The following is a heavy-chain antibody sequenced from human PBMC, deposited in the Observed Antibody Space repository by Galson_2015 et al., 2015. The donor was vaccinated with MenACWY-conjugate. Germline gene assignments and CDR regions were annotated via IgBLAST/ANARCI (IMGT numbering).Heavy chain of an antibody. V-gene: IGHV6-1*01. CDR1: GDSVSSNNIA. Sequence: CAISGDSVSSNNIAWNWIRQSPSRGLEWLGRTYYKSKWYNDYAASVQSRVTINSDTSKNQISLHLNSVTPEDTAVYYCARETLYSSGWYQLDPWGQGTVVTVFS. D-gene: IGHD6-13*01. CDR3: ARETLYSSGWYQLDP. CDR2: TYYKSKWYN. J-gene: IGHJ5*02.